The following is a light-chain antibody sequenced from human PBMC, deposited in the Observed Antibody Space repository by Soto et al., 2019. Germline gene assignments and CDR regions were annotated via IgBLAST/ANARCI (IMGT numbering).Light chain of an antibody. Sequence: QSALTQPRSASGSPGQSITISCTGTSSDVGGYNYVSWYQQHPAKAPKLIIFDVSKRPSGVPNRFSGSKSGNTASLTISGLRAEDEADYYCSSYVGNDVFVFGTGTKLTVL. CDR1: SSDVGGYNY. J-gene: IGLJ1*01. V-gene: IGLV2-11*01. CDR3: SSYVGNDVFV. CDR2: DVS.